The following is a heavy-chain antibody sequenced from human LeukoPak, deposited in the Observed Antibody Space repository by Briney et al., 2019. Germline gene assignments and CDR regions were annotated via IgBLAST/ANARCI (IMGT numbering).Heavy chain of an antibody. CDR2: IYYSGST. CDR1: GGSISSYY. D-gene: IGHD2-2*02. V-gene: IGHV4-59*01. CDR3: AREGCSSTSCYSRPRAFDI. Sequence: SETLSLTCTVSGGSISSYYWSWIRQPPGKGLEWIGYIYYSGSTNYNPSLKSRVTISVDTSKNQFSLKLSSVTAADTDVYYCAREGCSSTSCYSRPRAFDIWGQGTMVTVSS. J-gene: IGHJ3*02.